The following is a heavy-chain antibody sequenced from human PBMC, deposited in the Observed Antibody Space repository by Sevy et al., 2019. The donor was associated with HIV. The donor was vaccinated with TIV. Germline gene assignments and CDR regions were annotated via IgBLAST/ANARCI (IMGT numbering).Heavy chain of an antibody. CDR2: ISGSGGST. D-gene: IGHD3-22*01. CDR3: AKDKLPDYYDSSGYYYGGAFDI. V-gene: IGHV3-23*01. J-gene: IGHJ3*02. CDR1: GFTFSSYA. Sequence: GGSLRLSCAASGFTFSSYAMSWVRQAPGKGLEWVSAISGSGGSTYYADSVKGRFTISRDNSKNTLYLQMNSLRAEDTAVYYCAKDKLPDYYDSSGYYYGGAFDIWGQRTMVTVSS.